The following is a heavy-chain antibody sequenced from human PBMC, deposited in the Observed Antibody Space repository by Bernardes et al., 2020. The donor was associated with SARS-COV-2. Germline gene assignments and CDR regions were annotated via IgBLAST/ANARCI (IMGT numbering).Heavy chain of an antibody. CDR3: ARHGSGSYLNNYWYFDL. Sequence: SETLSLTCTVSGGSISSSSYYWGWIRQPPGKGLEWIGSIYYSGSTYYNPSLKSRVTISVDTSKNQFSLKLSSVTAADTAVYYCARHGSGSYLNNYWYFDLWGRGTLVTVSS. J-gene: IGHJ2*01. D-gene: IGHD1-26*01. V-gene: IGHV4-39*01. CDR2: IYYSGST. CDR1: GGSISSSSYY.